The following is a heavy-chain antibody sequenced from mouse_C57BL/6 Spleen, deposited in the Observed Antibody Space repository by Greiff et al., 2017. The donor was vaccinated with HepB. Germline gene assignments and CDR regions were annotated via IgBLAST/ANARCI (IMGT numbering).Heavy chain of an antibody. Sequence: QVQLQQPGTELVKPGASVKLSCKASGYTFTSYWMHWVKQRPGQGLEWIGNINPSNGGTNYNEKFKSKATLTVDKSSSTAYMKLSSLTSEDSAVYYCASWGLRGYAMDYWGQGTSVTVSS. CDR3: ASWGLRGYAMDY. D-gene: IGHD1-1*01. CDR1: GYTFTSYW. CDR2: INPSNGGT. J-gene: IGHJ4*01. V-gene: IGHV1-53*01.